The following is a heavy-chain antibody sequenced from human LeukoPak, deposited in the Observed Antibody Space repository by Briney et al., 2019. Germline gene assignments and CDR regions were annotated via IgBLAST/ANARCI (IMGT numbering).Heavy chain of an antibody. CDR1: GYTFTSYG. D-gene: IGHD4-17*01. CDR2: ISAYNGNT. V-gene: IGHV1-18*01. CDR3: ARKHDYGDYWYFDL. J-gene: IGHJ2*01. Sequence: ASVKVSCKASGYTFTSYGISWVRQAPGQGLEWMGWISAYNGNTNYAQELQGRVTMTTDTSTSTAYMELRSLRSDDTAVYYCARKHDYGDYWYFDLWGRGTLVTVSS.